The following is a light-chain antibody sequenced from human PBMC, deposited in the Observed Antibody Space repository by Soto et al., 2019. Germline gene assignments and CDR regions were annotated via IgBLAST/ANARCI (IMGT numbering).Light chain of an antibody. Sequence: EIVMTQSPATLSVSPGERATLSCRASQSVSSNLAWYQQKPGQAPRLLIYDASTRATGIPVRFSGSGSGTEFTLTISSLQSEDFAVYYCQQCNNWPPNPFGQGTKLEIK. CDR1: QSVSSN. V-gene: IGKV3-15*01. CDR3: QQCNNWPPNP. CDR2: DAS. J-gene: IGKJ2*01.